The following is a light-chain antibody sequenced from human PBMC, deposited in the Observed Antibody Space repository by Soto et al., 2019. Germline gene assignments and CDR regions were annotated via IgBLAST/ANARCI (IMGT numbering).Light chain of an antibody. CDR3: QQYNSYPWT. CDR1: QNIISN. J-gene: IGKJ1*01. V-gene: IGKV3-15*01. Sequence: IVVTPSPATLSVSPVERATLSCRASQNIISNLAWYQQKPGQAPRLLIYGASTRATGIPARFSGSGSGTEFTLTISSLQPDDFATYYCQQYNSYPWTFGQGTKVDIK. CDR2: GAS.